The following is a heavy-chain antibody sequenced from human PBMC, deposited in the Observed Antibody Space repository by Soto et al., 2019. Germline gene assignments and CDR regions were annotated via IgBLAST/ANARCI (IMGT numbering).Heavy chain of an antibody. CDR1: GGSISSSSYY. V-gene: IGHV4-39*01. CDR3: ARLLRGIAAAGNNWFAP. J-gene: IGHJ5*02. CDR2: IYYSGST. Sequence: QLQLQESGPGLVKPSETLSLTCTVSGGSISSSSYYWGWIRQPPGKGLEWIGSIYYSGSTYYNPSLKSRVTISVDTSKNQFALTLSSVTAADTAVYYCARLLRGIAAAGNNWFAPRGQGTLVTVSS. D-gene: IGHD6-13*01.